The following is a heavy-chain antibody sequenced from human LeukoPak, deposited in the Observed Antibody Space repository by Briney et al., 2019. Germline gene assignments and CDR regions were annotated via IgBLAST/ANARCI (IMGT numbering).Heavy chain of an antibody. CDR2: ISAYNGNT. Sequence: ASVKVSCKASGCTFTSYGISWVRQAPGQGLEWMGWISAYNGNTNYAQKLQGRVTMTTDTSTSTAYMELRSLRSDDTAVYYCANSPGYCSGGSCSHYYYYGMDVWGQGTTVTVSS. V-gene: IGHV1-18*01. CDR3: ANSPGYCSGGSCSHYYYYGMDV. J-gene: IGHJ6*02. CDR1: GCTFTSYG. D-gene: IGHD2-15*01.